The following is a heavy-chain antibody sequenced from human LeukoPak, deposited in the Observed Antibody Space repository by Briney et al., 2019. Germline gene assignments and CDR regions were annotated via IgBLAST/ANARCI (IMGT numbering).Heavy chain of an antibody. D-gene: IGHD3-9*01. Sequence: SETLSLTCTVSGGSISSSSYYWGWIRQPPGKGLEWIGSIYYSGSTYYNPSLKSRVTISVDTSRNQFSLKLSSVTAADTAVYYCARGGGLTGYYKGWFDPWGQGTLVTVSS. CDR2: IYYSGST. CDR3: ARGGGLTGYYKGWFDP. J-gene: IGHJ5*02. CDR1: GGSISSSSYY. V-gene: IGHV4-39*07.